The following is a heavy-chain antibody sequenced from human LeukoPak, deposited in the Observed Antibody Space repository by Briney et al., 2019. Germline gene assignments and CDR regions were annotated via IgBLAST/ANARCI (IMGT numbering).Heavy chain of an antibody. D-gene: IGHD6-19*01. CDR3: ARDRTRTGYSSGWYHDY. V-gene: IGHV1-2*02. CDR2: INPNSGGT. CDR1: GFSFSSYG. Sequence: ASVRVSCKASGFSFSSYGFSWVRQAPGQRLEWMGWINPNSGGTNYAQKFQGRVTMTRDTSISTAYMELSRLRSDDTAVYYCARDRTRTGYSSGWYHDYWGQGTLVTVSS. J-gene: IGHJ4*02.